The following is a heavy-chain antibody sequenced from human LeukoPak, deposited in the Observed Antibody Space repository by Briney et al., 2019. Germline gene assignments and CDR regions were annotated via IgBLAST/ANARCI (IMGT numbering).Heavy chain of an antibody. J-gene: IGHJ4*02. D-gene: IGHD3-3*01. CDR2: INTNTGNP. CDR3: ARVYYDFWSGYRFQSDY. Sequence: GASVKVSCKASGYTFTSYAVNWVRQAPGQGLEWMGWINTNTGNPTYAQGFTGRFVFSLDTSVSTAYLQISSLKAEDTAVYYCARVYYDFWSGYRFQSDYWGQGTLVTVSS. CDR1: GYTFTSYA. V-gene: IGHV7-4-1*02.